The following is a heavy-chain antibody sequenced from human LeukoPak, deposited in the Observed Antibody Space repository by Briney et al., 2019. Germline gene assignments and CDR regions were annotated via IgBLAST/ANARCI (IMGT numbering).Heavy chain of an antibody. D-gene: IGHD3-10*01. Sequence: ASVTLSFTSSGYTFTIYGITWVRQAPGQGREWMGWISAYNGSTNYAQKPQGRVTMTTDTSTSTAYMELRSLRSDATAVYYCGRGPNRFGETLNYWGQGTLVTVSS. CDR2: ISAYNGST. V-gene: IGHV1-18*01. CDR1: GYTFTIYG. CDR3: GRGPNRFGETLNY. J-gene: IGHJ4*02.